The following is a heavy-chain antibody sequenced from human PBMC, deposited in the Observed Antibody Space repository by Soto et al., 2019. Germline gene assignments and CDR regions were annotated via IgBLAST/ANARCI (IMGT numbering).Heavy chain of an antibody. J-gene: IGHJ4*02. Sequence: QVQLVESGGGVVQPGRSLRLSCAASGFTFSSYAMRWVRQAPGKGLEWVAVISYDGSNKYYADSVKGRFTISRDNSKNTLYLQMNSLRAEDTAVYYCARVPTSSRLDTAMATGYWGQGTLVTVSS. V-gene: IGHV3-30-3*01. CDR3: ARVPTSSRLDTAMATGY. CDR2: ISYDGSNK. D-gene: IGHD5-18*01. CDR1: GFTFSSYA.